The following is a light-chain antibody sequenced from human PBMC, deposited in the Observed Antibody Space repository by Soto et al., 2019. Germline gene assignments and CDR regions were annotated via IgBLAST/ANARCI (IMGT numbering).Light chain of an antibody. V-gene: IGKV3-15*01. CDR2: GTS. CDR3: QQYNNWPIT. Sequence: EIVMTQSPATLSVSPGERATLSCRASQSVSSNLAWYQQKPGQAPRFLIYGTSTRATGIPARFSGSGSGTEFTLTISSLQSEDFAVYYCQQYNNWPITFGQRTRLEIK. J-gene: IGKJ5*01. CDR1: QSVSSN.